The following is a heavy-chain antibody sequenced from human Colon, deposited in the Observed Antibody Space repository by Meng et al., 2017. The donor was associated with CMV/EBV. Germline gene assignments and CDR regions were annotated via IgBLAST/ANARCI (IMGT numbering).Heavy chain of an antibody. J-gene: IGHJ5*02. D-gene: IGHD2-21*02. CDR2: ISSSSSYI. CDR3: ARGGGLFCKAADCYYPLDL. Sequence: GEALKISCAASGFTFSSYSMNWVRQAPGKGLEWVSSISSSSSYIYYADSVKGRFTTSRDESKDTLVLQMNSLRGDDTAVYFCARGGGLFCKAADCYYPLDLWGQGTLVTVSS. CDR1: GFTFSSYS. V-gene: IGHV3-21*01.